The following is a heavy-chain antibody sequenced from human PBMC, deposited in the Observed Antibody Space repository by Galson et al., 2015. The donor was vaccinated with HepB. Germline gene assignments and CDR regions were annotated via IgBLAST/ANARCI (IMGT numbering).Heavy chain of an antibody. CDR2: TLYDGSNK. J-gene: IGHJ4*02. CDR1: GFTFSNYA. V-gene: IGHV3-30*09. CDR3: ARGLSIFDSRGYRNDY. D-gene: IGHD3-22*01. Sequence: SLRLSCAAFGFTFSNYAMHWVRQAPGKGLEWVAFTLYDGSNKYYADSVKGRFGISRDNSKNTLYLQMNSLRAEDTAVYYCARGLSIFDSRGYRNDYWGQGTLFTVSS.